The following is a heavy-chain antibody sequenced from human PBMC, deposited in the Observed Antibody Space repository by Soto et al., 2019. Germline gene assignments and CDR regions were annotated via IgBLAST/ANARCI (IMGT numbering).Heavy chain of an antibody. Sequence: GGSLRLSCAASGFTFSSYGMHWVRQAPGKGLERVAVIWYDGSNKYYADSVKGRFTISRDNSKNTLYLQMNSLRAEDTAVYYCARDPVGYDILTGMDHWGQGTLVTVSS. V-gene: IGHV3-33*01. CDR2: IWYDGSNK. D-gene: IGHD3-9*01. CDR1: GFTFSSYG. J-gene: IGHJ4*02. CDR3: ARDPVGYDILTGMDH.